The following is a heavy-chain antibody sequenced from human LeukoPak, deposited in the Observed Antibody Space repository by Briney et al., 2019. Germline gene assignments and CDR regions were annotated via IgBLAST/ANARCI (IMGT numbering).Heavy chain of an antibody. CDR1: GFTFSDYV. CDR3: AKYWGSGTPFDP. J-gene: IGHJ5*02. D-gene: IGHD6-25*01. V-gene: IGHV3-23*01. Sequence: GGSLRLSCAASGFTFSDYVMTWVRQGPEKGLEWVSSISGNGGPTYYADSIKGRFTISRNNSKNTLYLQMNSLRAEDTAIYYCAKYWGSGTPFDPWGQGTLVTVSS. CDR2: ISGNGGPT.